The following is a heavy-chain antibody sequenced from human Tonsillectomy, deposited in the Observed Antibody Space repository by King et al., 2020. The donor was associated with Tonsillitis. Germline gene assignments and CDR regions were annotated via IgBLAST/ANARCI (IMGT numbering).Heavy chain of an antibody. CDR2: INAGNGNT. J-gene: IGHJ6*03. Sequence: QLVQSGADVKKPGASVKVSCKASGYTFTSYAIHWVRQAPGQRLEWMGWINAGNGNTKYSQKFQGIVTISRDTSASTAYMEVSSLRSEDTAVYYCARDLHREYYFYYMDVWGKGTTVTVSS. V-gene: IGHV1-3*01. CDR3: ARDLHREYYFYYMDV. CDR1: GYTFTSYA.